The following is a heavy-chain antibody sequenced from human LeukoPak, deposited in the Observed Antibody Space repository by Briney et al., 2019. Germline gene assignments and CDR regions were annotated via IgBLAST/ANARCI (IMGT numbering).Heavy chain of an antibody. V-gene: IGHV1-18*01. CDR2: ISAYNGNT. D-gene: IGHD3-10*01. J-gene: IGHJ4*02. CDR3: ARGDYYGSGTYYKKTDDY. CDR1: GYTFTSYG. Sequence: ASVKVSCKTSGYTFTSYGINWVRQAPGQGLEWMGWISAYNGNTNYAQKLQGRVTMTTDTSTSTAYMELRSLRSDDTAVYYCARGDYYGSGTYYKKTDDYWGQGTLVTISS.